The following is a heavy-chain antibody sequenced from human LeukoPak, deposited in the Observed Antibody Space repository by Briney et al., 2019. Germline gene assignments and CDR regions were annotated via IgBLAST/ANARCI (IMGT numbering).Heavy chain of an antibody. Sequence: ASVKVSCKASGYTFTDYYLHWVRQAPGQGLEWMGWINPKSGGTNYAQKFQGRITMTRDTSISTSYMELRRLRSDDTAVYFCARDTGDDAFDLWGQGTVVTVSS. V-gene: IGHV1-2*02. CDR2: INPKSGGT. CDR3: ARDTGDDAFDL. J-gene: IGHJ3*01. D-gene: IGHD7-27*01. CDR1: GYTFTDYY.